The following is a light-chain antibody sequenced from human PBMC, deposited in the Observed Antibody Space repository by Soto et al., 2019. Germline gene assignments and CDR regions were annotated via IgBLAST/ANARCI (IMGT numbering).Light chain of an antibody. CDR3: SSYAGSINFML. J-gene: IGLJ2*01. CDR1: SRDVGTYNY. CDR2: EVN. Sequence: QSALTQPPSASGSPGKSVTISCTGTSRDVGTYNYVSWYQQHPGKAPKVLIYEVNKRPSGVPDRFSGSKSGNTASLTVSGLQAEDEADYYCSSYAGSINFMLFGGGTKLTVL. V-gene: IGLV2-8*01.